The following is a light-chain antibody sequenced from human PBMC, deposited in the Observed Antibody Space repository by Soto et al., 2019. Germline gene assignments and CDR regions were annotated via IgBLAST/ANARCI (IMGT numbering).Light chain of an antibody. CDR1: SSNIGAGYD. V-gene: IGLV1-40*01. Sequence: QSVLTQPPSVSGAPGQRVTISCTGSSSNIGAGYDVHWYQQLPGTAPKLLIYGNSNRPSGVPDRFSGSKSGTSASLAITGLRAEDEADYYCQSYDSSLSGWVLGGGTKLTV. CDR3: QSYDSSLSGWV. CDR2: GNS. J-gene: IGLJ3*02.